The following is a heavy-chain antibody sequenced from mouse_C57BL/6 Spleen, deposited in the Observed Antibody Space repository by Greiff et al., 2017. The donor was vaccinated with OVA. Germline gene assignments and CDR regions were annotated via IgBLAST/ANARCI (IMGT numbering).Heavy chain of an antibody. V-gene: IGHV1-69*01. CDR3: ARSLSYGNPFDD. Sequence: QVQLQQSGAELVMPGASVKLSCKASGYTFTSYWMHWVKQRPGQGLEWIGEIDPSDSYTNYNQKFKGKSTLTVDKSSSTAYMQLSSLTSEDSAVYYCARSLSYGNPFDDWGQGTTLTVSS. CDR2: IDPSDSYT. CDR1: GYTFTSYW. J-gene: IGHJ2*01. D-gene: IGHD2-1*01.